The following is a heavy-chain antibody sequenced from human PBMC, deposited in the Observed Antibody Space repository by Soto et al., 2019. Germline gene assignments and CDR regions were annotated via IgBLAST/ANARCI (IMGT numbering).Heavy chain of an antibody. CDR1: GGSIISADSY. V-gene: IGHV4-31*11. CDR3: ARDVERSAIAP. CDR2: IAYSGDT. Sequence: SETLSLTCAVSGGSIISADSYWFWIRKHPGKGLERIGYIAYSGDTYYNPSLRSRVTISADTSENKFSLTLKSVTAADTAVYFCARDVERSAIAPWGQGTSVTVSS. J-gene: IGHJ5*02.